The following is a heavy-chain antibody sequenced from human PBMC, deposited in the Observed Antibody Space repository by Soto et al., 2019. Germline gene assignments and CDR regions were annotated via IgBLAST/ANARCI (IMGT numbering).Heavy chain of an antibody. Sequence: PGGSLRLSCAASGFTFSSYAMSWVRQAPGKGLEWVSAISGSGGSTYYADSVKGRFTISRDNSKNTLYLQMNSLRAEDTAVYYCAKDLGYGDYVFGPNSAFDIWGQGTLVTVSS. J-gene: IGHJ4*02. CDR2: ISGSGGST. CDR1: GFTFSSYA. CDR3: AKDLGYGDYVFGPNSAFDI. D-gene: IGHD4-17*01. V-gene: IGHV3-23*01.